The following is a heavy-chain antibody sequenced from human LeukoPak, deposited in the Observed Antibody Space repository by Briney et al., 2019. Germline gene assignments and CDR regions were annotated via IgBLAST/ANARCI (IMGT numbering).Heavy chain of an antibody. Sequence: GGSLRLSCAASGFNFGDSRMTWVRQAPGKGLEWVSYISSRSSMIYYADSVKGRFTISRDNAKNSLYLQMNSLRDEDTAVYSCARGEPLDYWGQGTLVTVSS. V-gene: IGHV3-48*02. J-gene: IGHJ4*02. CDR3: ARGEPLDY. CDR1: GFNFGDSR. D-gene: IGHD1-26*01. CDR2: ISSRSSMI.